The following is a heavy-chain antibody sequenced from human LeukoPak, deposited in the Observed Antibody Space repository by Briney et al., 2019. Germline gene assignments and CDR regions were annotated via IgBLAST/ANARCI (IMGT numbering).Heavy chain of an antibody. D-gene: IGHD2-8*02. Sequence: GASVKVSCKASGYTFTGYYMHWVRQAPGQGLEWMGWINPNSGGTNYAQKFQGRVTMTRNTSISTAYMELSSLRSEDTAVYYCARAPTGGGIDYWGQGTLVTVSS. CDR2: INPNSGGT. J-gene: IGHJ4*02. V-gene: IGHV1-2*02. CDR1: GYTFTGYY. CDR3: ARAPTGGGIDY.